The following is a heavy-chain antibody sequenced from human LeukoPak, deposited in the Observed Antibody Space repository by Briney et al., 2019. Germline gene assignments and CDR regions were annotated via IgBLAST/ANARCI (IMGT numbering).Heavy chain of an antibody. CDR2: ISAYNGNT. CDR3: ARGAFQLLSARYYYYYMDV. Sequence: ASVKVSCKASGYTFTSYGISWVRQAPGQGLEWMGWISAYNGNTNYAQKLQGRVTMTTDTSTSTAYMELRSLRSEDTAVYYCARGAFQLLSARYYYYYMDVWGKGTTVTVSS. CDR1: GYTFTSYG. D-gene: IGHD2-2*01. J-gene: IGHJ6*03. V-gene: IGHV1-18*01.